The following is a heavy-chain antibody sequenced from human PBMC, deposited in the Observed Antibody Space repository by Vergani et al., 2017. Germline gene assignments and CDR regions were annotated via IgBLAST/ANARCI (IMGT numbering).Heavy chain of an antibody. Sequence: EVQLVESGGGLVQPGGSLRLSCAASGFTFSSYSMNWVRQAPGKGLEWVSYISSSSTIYYADSVKGRFTISRDNAKNSLYLQMNSLRDEDTAVYYCATFRYSSGWSLGDAFDIWGQGTMVTVSS. CDR3: ATFRYSSGWSLGDAFDI. J-gene: IGHJ3*02. CDR1: GFTFSSYS. CDR2: ISSSSTI. D-gene: IGHD6-19*01. V-gene: IGHV3-48*02.